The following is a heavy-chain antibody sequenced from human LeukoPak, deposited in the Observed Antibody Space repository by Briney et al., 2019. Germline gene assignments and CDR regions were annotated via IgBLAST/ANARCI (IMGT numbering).Heavy chain of an antibody. J-gene: IGHJ4*02. CDR2: IYYSGST. CDR1: GGSISSSSYY. V-gene: IGHV4-39*07. D-gene: IGHD3-22*01. Sequence: SETLSLTCTVSGGSISSSSYYWGWIRQPPGQGLEWIGSIYYSGSTYYNPSLKSRVTISVDTSKNQFSLKLSSVTAADTAVYYCARVEVGPYYYDSSGYSPTFDYWGQGTLVTVSS. CDR3: ARVEVGPYYYDSSGYSPTFDY.